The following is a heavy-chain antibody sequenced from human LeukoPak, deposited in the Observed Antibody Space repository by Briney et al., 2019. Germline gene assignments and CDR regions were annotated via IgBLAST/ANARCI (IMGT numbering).Heavy chain of an antibody. CDR1: GFTFPSYW. D-gene: IGHD3-9*01. J-gene: IGHJ3*01. V-gene: IGHV3-7*03. CDR3: ARGPGRVAVPATGSFDL. CDR2: IKHDGSER. Sequence: PGGSLRLSCDASGFTFPSYWMSWVRQAPGKGLEWVANIKHDGSERYYVDSVKGRFTIPRDDAKKSLYLQMNSLRAEDTALYYCARGPGRVAVPATGSFDLWGQGTMVTVS.